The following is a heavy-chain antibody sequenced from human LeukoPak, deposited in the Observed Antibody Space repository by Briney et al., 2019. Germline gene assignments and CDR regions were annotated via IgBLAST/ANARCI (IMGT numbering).Heavy chain of an antibody. CDR3: ARVGYCSGGSCYPATLYYYYGMDV. Sequence: GASVKVSCKASGYTFTGYYMHWVRQAPGQGLEWMGWINPNSGGTNYAQKFQGRVTMTRDTSISTAYMELSRLRSDDTAVYYCARVGYCSGGSCYPATLYYYYGMDVWGQGTTVTVSS. CDR2: INPNSGGT. J-gene: IGHJ6*02. CDR1: GYTFTGYY. V-gene: IGHV1-2*02. D-gene: IGHD2-15*01.